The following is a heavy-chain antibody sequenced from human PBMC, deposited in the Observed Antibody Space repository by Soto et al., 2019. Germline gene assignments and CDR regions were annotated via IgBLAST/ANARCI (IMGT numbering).Heavy chain of an antibody. V-gene: IGHV1-58*01. D-gene: IGHD1-26*01. CDR1: GVGFADCA. Sequence: GASVKASCKASGVGFADCAVQWVRQARGQSLEWIGRIIVDSGKTKSAEKFTERVSMSWDMSTSPAFMELRSLSSDDTAAYYCATANNTSPFDYWGLGTLVTVSS. J-gene: IGHJ4*02. CDR2: IIVDSGKT. CDR3: ATANNTSPFDY.